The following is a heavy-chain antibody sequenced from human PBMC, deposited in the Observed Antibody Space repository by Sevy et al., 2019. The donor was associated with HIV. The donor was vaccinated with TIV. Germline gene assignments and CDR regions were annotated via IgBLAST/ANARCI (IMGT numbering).Heavy chain of an antibody. Sequence: GGSLRLSCAASGFTFSSYGMHWVRQAPGKGLEWVAVISYDGSNKYYADSVKGRFTISRDNSKNTLYLQMNSLRAEDTAVYYCAKGRIAVPGKGASLDYWGQGTLVTVSS. V-gene: IGHV3-30*18. CDR2: ISYDGSNK. CDR1: GFTFSSYG. D-gene: IGHD6-19*01. CDR3: AKGRIAVPGKGASLDY. J-gene: IGHJ4*02.